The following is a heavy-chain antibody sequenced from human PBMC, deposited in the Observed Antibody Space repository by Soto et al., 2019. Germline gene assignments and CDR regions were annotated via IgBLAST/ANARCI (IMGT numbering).Heavy chain of an antibody. Sequence: APAKASCNASAYTFSGYYTHWVPKAPGQGLEWMGWMNPKSGGTYFAQKFQGRVTLTRDTSISTSYMEVNRLRSDDTAVYYCTREKIQYSDGIYDAFDIWDQGTPITVS. D-gene: IGHD5-12*01. J-gene: IGHJ3*02. CDR3: TREKIQYSDGIYDAFDI. V-gene: IGHV1-2*02. CDR2: MNPKSGGT. CDR1: AYTFSGYY.